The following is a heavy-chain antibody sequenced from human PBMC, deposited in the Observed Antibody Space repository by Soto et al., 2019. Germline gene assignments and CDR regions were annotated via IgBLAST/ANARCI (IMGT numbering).Heavy chain of an antibody. CDR3: ARDRNDIVVVPAAELDYYYYGMDV. CDR1: GFTFSSYS. D-gene: IGHD2-2*01. J-gene: IGHJ6*02. CDR2: ISSSSSTI. V-gene: IGHV3-48*02. Sequence: EVQLVESGGGLVQPGGSLRLSCAASGFTFSSYSMNWVRQAPGKGLEWVSYISSSSSTIYYADSVKGRFTISRDNATNSLYLQMNTLRDEDTAVYYCARDRNDIVVVPAAELDYYYYGMDVWGPGTTVTVSS.